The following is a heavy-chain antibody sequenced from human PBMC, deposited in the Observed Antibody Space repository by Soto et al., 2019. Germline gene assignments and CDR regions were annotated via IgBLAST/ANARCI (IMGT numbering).Heavy chain of an antibody. V-gene: IGHV3-33*06. CDR1: GFTFSSYG. Sequence: PGGSLRLSCAASGFTFSSYGMHWVRQAPGKGLEWVAVIWYDGSNKYYADSVKGRFTISRDNSKNTLYLQMNSLRAEDTAVYYCAKYSGYDAIQPIWGQGTMVTVSS. J-gene: IGHJ3*02. CDR2: IWYDGSNK. D-gene: IGHD5-12*01. CDR3: AKYSGYDAIQPI.